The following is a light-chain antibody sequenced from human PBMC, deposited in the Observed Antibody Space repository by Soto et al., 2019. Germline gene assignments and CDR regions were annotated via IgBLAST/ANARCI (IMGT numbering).Light chain of an antibody. V-gene: IGKV3-15*01. CDR1: QSVSSN. Sequence: EIVMTQFPATLSVSPGERATLSCRASQSVSSNLAWYQQKPGQAPRMLMYGASRATGIPARFSGSGSGTEFTLTISSLQSEDFAVYYCQQYNNWPLTFGGGTKVEIK. J-gene: IGKJ4*01. CDR2: GA. CDR3: QQYNNWPLT.